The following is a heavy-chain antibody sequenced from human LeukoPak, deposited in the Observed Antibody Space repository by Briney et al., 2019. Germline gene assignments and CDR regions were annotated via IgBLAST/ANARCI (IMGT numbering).Heavy chain of an antibody. V-gene: IGHV7-4-1*02. CDR1: GYTFTCCA. Sequence: ASVKVSCKASGYTFTCCAISWVRQAPGQGLEWMGWINTNTGNPTYAQGFTGRFVFSLDTSVSTAYLQISSLKAEDTGVHYCARPMSPWAFDIWGQGTMVTVSS. J-gene: IGHJ3*02. CDR2: INTNTGNP. CDR3: ARPMSPWAFDI.